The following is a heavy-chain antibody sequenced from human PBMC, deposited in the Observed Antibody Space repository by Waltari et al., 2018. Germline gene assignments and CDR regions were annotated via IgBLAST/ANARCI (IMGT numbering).Heavy chain of an antibody. CDR2: ITSNGRSV. Sequence: EVKLEESGRGSAQPGGSLRLSCVASGFNFHEHAMHWVRQVPGKGLEWGSGITSNGRSVDYAASVKGRFTISRDNAKNSLYLQMNSLRVDDSALYYCAKDKRRFFDWLFDSWGQGTLVTVSS. D-gene: IGHD3-3*01. CDR3: AKDKRRFFDWLFDS. V-gene: IGHV3-9*01. J-gene: IGHJ5*01. CDR1: GFNFHEHA.